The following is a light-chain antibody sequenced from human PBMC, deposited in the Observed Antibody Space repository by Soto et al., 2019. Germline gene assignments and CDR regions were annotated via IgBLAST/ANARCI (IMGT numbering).Light chain of an antibody. CDR3: QQDYNTPPYT. CDR1: QSVLYSSNNKKY. V-gene: IGKV4-1*01. J-gene: IGKJ2*01. CDR2: WAS. Sequence: DIVMTQSPDSLAVSLGERATINCKSSQSVLYSSNNKKYLAWYQQKPGQPPKLLIHWASTREAGVPARFSGSGAGADFTLTISSLQAEDVAVYYCQQDYNTPPYTFGQGTKLEI.